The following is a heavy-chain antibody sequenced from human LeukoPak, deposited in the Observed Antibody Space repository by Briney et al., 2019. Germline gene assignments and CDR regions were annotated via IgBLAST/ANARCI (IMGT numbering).Heavy chain of an antibody. Sequence: GGSLRLSCAASGFTFSSYSMNWVRQAPGKGLEWVSSISSSSSYIYYADSVKGRFTISRDDAKNSLYLQMNSLRAEDTAVYYCARWGDSSGYYYSLYPFDYWGQGTLVTVSS. J-gene: IGHJ4*02. V-gene: IGHV3-21*01. CDR3: ARWGDSSGYYYSLYPFDY. D-gene: IGHD3-22*01. CDR2: ISSSSSYI. CDR1: GFTFSSYS.